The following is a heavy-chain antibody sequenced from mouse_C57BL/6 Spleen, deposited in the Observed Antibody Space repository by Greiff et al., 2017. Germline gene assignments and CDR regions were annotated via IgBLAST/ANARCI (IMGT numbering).Heavy chain of an antibody. D-gene: IGHD2-2*01. J-gene: IGHJ4*01. CDR2: ISYDGSN. V-gene: IGHV3-6*01. Sequence: EVKLEESGPGLVKPSQSLSLTCSVTGYSITSGYYWNWIRQFPGNKLEWMGYISYDGSNNYNPSLKNRISITRDTSKNQFFLKLNSVTTEDTATYYCARPGYYDAMDYWGQGTSVTVSS. CDR3: ARPGYYDAMDY. CDR1: GYSITSGYY.